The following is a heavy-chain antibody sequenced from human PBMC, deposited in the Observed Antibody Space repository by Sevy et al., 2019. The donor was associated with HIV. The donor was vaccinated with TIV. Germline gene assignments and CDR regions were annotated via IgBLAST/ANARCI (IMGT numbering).Heavy chain of an antibody. CDR1: GYTFTSYY. CDR3: ARDAAYDFWSGYHVGYFDY. V-gene: IGHV1-46*01. CDR2: INPSGGST. J-gene: IGHJ4*02. D-gene: IGHD3-3*01. Sequence: ASVKVSCKASGYTFTSYYMHWVRQAPRQGLEWMGIINPSGGSTSYAQKFQGRVTMTRDTSTSTVYMELSSLRSEDTAVYYCARDAAYDFWSGYHVGYFDYWGQGTLVTVSS.